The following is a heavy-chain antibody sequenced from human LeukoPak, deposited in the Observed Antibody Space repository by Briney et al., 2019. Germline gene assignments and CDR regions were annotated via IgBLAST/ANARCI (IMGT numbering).Heavy chain of an antibody. J-gene: IGHJ5*02. CDR2: INSDGSST. CDR3: ARGGYCSGGSCYRIDP. Sequence: GGSLRLSCADSGLTFRNYWMHWVRQAPGKGLVWVARINSDGSSTSYADSVKGRFTISRDNAKNTLYLQMNSLRAEDTAVYYCARGGYCSGGSCYRIDPCGQGTLVTVSS. CDR1: GLTFRNYW. D-gene: IGHD2-15*01. V-gene: IGHV3-74*01.